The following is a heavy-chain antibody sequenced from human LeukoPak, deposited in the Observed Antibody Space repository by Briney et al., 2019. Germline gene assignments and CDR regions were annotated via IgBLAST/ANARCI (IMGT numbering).Heavy chain of an antibody. CDR2: LYSDGNT. D-gene: IGHD2-15*01. V-gene: IGHV3-53*01. CDR3: ARGVAPLAANILED. Sequence: GGSLRLSCAASGFTVITNDMTWVRQAPGKGLEWVSVLYSDGNTKYADSVQGRFTISRDNSKNTLYLEMNSLSRDDTAVYYCARGVAPLAANILEDWGQGSLVTVSS. CDR1: GFTVITND. J-gene: IGHJ4*02.